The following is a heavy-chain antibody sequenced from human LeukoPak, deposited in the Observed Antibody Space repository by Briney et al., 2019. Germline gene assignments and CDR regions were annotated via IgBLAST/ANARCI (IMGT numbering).Heavy chain of an antibody. CDR3: ARDPNAISNWFDP. CDR2: IYTSGST. J-gene: IGHJ5*02. V-gene: IGHV4-4*07. Sequence: SETLSLTCTVSGGSISSYYWSWIRQPAGKGLEWIGRIYTSGSTNYNPSLKSRVTMSVETSKNQFSLKLSSVTAADTAVYYCARDPNAISNWFDPWGQETLVTVSS. D-gene: IGHD3-3*02. CDR1: GGSISSYY.